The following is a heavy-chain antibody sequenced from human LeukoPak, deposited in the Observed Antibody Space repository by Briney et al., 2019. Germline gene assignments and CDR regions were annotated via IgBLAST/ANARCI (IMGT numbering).Heavy chain of an antibody. J-gene: IGHJ4*02. D-gene: IGHD6-6*01. CDR1: GFTFSSYA. Sequence: PGGSLRLSCAASGFTFSSYAMHWVRQAPGKGLEWVAFIWYSGSNKYYADSVKGRFTISRDNSKNTLYLQMNSLRAEDTAVYYCAKGCYSSSPGVDYWGQGTLVTVSS. CDR3: AKGCYSSSPGVDY. V-gene: IGHV3-30*02. CDR2: IWYSGSNK.